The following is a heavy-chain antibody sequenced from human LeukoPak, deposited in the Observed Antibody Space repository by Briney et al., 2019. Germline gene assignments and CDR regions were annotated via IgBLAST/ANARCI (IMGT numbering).Heavy chain of an antibody. Sequence: GTSLRLSCVASGFTFSGYGMHWVRLAPGKGLEWVAVISFDGSHKYYADSVQGRFTISRDNPRNTVYLQMNRLRDEDTAIYHCAKDRGFSYASGSSELDYWGQGTPVTVSS. CDR3: AKDRGFSYASGSSELDY. CDR1: GFTFSGYG. CDR2: ISFDGSHK. D-gene: IGHD3-10*01. V-gene: IGHV3-30*18. J-gene: IGHJ4*02.